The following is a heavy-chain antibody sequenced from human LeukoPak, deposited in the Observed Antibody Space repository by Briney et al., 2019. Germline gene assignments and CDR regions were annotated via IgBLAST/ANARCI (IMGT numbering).Heavy chain of an antibody. J-gene: IGHJ3*02. Sequence: GGSLRLSCTASGFTVSSNYMAWVRQAPGKGLEWVSVIYPGGSAYYIDSVKGRFTISRDNSKNTLYLQMNSLVAEDTAVYYCTTYSGLHERRYGFDIWGRGTMVTVSS. CDR1: GFTVSSNY. V-gene: IGHV3-53*01. CDR3: TTYSGLHERRYGFDI. D-gene: IGHD2-15*01. CDR2: IYPGGSA.